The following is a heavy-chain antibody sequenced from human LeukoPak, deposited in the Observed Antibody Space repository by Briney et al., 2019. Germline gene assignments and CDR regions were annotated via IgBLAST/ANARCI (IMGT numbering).Heavy chain of an antibody. CDR3: ASGPPDKWQLLV. V-gene: IGHV1-18*01. D-gene: IGHD3-3*01. CDR1: GYTXTSYG. CDR2: ISAYNGNT. Sequence: ASVKVSCKASGYTXTSYGISWVRQAPGQGLEWMGWISAYNGNTYYVKKFQGRITMARDTSTSTAYMVLKSLRSDDTAVYYCASGPPDKWQLLVWGQGTQVTVSS. J-gene: IGHJ4*02.